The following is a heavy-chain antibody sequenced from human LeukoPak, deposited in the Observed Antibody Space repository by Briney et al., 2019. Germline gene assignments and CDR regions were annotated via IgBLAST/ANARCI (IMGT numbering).Heavy chain of an antibody. CDR1: GFTFNNYA. CDR2: ISGSGGTT. J-gene: IGHJ6*01. V-gene: IGHV3-23*01. CDR3: AKVSGGGLYYDGMDV. D-gene: IGHD1-14*01. Sequence: GGSLRLSCAASGFTFNNYAMNWVRQAPGKGLEWVSVISGSGGTTYYADSVKGRFTISRDSSKNTLYLQVNSLRDEDTAVYYCAKVSGGGLYYDGMDVWGQGTTVTVSS.